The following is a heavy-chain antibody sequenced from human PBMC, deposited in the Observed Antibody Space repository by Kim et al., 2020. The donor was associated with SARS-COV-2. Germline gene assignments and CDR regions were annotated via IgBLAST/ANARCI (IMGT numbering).Heavy chain of an antibody. D-gene: IGHD3-3*01. CDR2: TYYSGST. V-gene: IGHV4-31*03. CDR3: ARAATIFGVVISYFDY. J-gene: IGHJ4*02. Sequence: SETLSLTCTVSGGSISSGGYYWSWIRQHTGKGLDWIGYTYYSGSTYYNPSLKSRVTISVDTSKNQFSLKLSSVTAADTAVYYCARAATIFGVVISYFDYWGQGTRDTVSS. CDR1: GGSISSGGYY.